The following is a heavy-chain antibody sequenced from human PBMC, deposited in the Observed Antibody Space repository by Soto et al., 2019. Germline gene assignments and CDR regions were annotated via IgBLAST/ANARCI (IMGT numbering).Heavy chain of an antibody. CDR1: GGTFSSYA. D-gene: IGHD5-18*01. Sequence: QVQLVQSGAEVKKPGSSVKVSCKASGGTFSSYAISWVRQAPGQGLEWMGGIIPIFGTANYAQKCQGRVTITADESTSTAYMELSSLRSEVTAVYYWARGRRIQLWLMLDFWGQGTLVTVSS. J-gene: IGHJ4*02. CDR3: ARGRRIQLWLMLDF. CDR2: IIPIFGTA. V-gene: IGHV1-69*01.